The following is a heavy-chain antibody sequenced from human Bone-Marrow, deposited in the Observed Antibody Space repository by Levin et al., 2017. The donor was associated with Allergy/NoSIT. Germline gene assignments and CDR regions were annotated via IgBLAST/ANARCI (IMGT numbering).Heavy chain of an antibody. CDR1: GFSFSRYW. CDR3: VISAAALES. V-gene: IGHV3-74*01. J-gene: IGHJ4*02. D-gene: IGHD2-2*01. CDR2: IDQNGDET. Sequence: AGGSLRLSCAASGFSFSRYWMHWVRQAPGEGPVWVSRIDQNGDETSYADSVEGRFTTSRDNAKNTLYLQMNSLRVEDTALYYCVISAAALESWGQGTQVTVSS.